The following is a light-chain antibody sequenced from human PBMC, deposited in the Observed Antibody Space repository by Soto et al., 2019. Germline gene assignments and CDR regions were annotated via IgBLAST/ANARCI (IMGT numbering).Light chain of an antibody. Sequence: DIQMTQSPSSLSASVGDRVTITCRASQAIRNDLAWYQQNPGKAPKRLIYAASSLQSWVPSRFSGSGSGTEFTLTISSLQPEDFATYYCLQRNNYPPLTFGPGTRLEIK. CDR1: QAIRND. V-gene: IGKV1-17*01. J-gene: IGKJ5*01. CDR3: LQRNNYPPLT. CDR2: AAS.